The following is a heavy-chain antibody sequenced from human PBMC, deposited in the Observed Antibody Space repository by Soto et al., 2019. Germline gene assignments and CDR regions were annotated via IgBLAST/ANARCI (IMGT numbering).Heavy chain of an antibody. J-gene: IGHJ4*02. CDR1: GYSIISGNW. CDR3: ARREIQGPIDY. D-gene: IGHD1-26*01. Sequence: SETLSLTCAVSGYSIISGNWWGWIRQPPGKGLEWIGYIYYSGTTYYNPSLKSRVTMSVDTSKNQFSLKLTSVTAVDTAVYYCARREIQGPIDYWGQGTLVPVSS. CDR2: IYYSGTT. V-gene: IGHV4-28*01.